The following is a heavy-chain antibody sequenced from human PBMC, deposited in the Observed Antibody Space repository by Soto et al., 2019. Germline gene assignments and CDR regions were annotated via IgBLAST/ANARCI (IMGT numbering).Heavy chain of an antibody. D-gene: IGHD4-4*01. CDR3: ARATTRRGWFDP. CDR2: ISGSGGST. J-gene: IGHJ5*02. V-gene: IGHV3-23*01. Sequence: PGGSLRLSCAASGFTFSSYAMSWVRQAPGKGLEWVSAISGSGGSTYYADSVKGRFTISRDDSKNTLYLQMNSLRAEDTAVYYCARATTRRGWFDPWGQGTLVTVSS. CDR1: GFTFSSYA.